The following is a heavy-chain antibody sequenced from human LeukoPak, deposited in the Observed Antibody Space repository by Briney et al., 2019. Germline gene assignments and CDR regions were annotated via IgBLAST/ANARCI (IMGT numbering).Heavy chain of an antibody. J-gene: IGHJ5*02. D-gene: IGHD2-15*01. CDR2: ISDSGGNT. CDR1: GFTFRRYA. CDR3: AKDGFRGDCIGGSCYPFDP. Sequence: GGSLRLSCAASGFTFRRYAMSWVRQAPGKGLEWVSTISDSGGNTYYADSVKGRFTISRDNSKNTLYLQMNSLRAEDTALYYCAKDGFRGDCIGGSCYPFDPWGQGTLVTVSS. V-gene: IGHV3-23*01.